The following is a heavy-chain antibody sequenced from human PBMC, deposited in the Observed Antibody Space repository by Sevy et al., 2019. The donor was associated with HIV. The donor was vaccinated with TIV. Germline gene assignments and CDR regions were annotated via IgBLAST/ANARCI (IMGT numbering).Heavy chain of an antibody. Sequence: GGSLRLSCAASGFIFYNYAMNWVRQAPGKGLEWVSTIFRSGDTTYYADSVKGRFTISRDNSKNRLYLQMNSLRTEDMALYYCAGARYYRGASFDAFDIWGQGTMVTVSS. V-gene: IGHV3-23*01. CDR2: IFRSGDTT. J-gene: IGHJ3*02. D-gene: IGHD2-21*01. CDR1: GFIFYNYA. CDR3: AGARYYRGASFDAFDI.